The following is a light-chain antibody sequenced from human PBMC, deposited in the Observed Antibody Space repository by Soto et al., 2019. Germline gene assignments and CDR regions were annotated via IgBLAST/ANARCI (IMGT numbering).Light chain of an antibody. CDR1: QNVVND. CDR2: SAS. CDR3: QQRSNWPPT. Sequence: EIVLTQSPATLSLSPGERATLSCRASQNVVNDLVWYHQKRGQAPRLLIYSASNRATGIPARFSGSGSGTDFTLTNSSLEPEDFAAYYCQQRSNWPPTFGGGTKVEIK. J-gene: IGKJ4*01. V-gene: IGKV3-11*01.